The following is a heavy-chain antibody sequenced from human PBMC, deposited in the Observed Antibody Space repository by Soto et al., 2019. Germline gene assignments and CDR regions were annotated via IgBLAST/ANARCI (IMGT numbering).Heavy chain of an antibody. CDR3: VKWHTSNFDSLPFTGFDF. J-gene: IGHJ4*02. CDR1: GFTFSDSV. V-gene: IGHV3-23*01. D-gene: IGHD3-22*01. CDR2: MSGECRT. Sequence: PVGSLRLSCVGSGFTFSDSVMAWVRQAPGKGLEWLSVMSGECRTRYALSVSGRFTISRDNSKNTLYLQMRSLRAEDAAAYYCVKWHTSNFDSLPFTGFDFWGQGAQVTVSS.